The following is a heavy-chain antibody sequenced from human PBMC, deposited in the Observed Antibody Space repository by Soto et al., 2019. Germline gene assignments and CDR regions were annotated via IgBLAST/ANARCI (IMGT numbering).Heavy chain of an antibody. D-gene: IGHD3-10*01. J-gene: IGHJ6*03. CDR1: GGSISSYY. Sequence: SQTLSLTCTVSGGSISSYYWSWIRQPPGKGLEWIGYIYYSGSTNYNPSLKSRVTISVDTSKNQFSLKLSSVTAADTAVYYCARHGSGSYRNNLLYYYYMDVCGEGTTVTVSS. CDR3: ARHGSGSYRNNLLYYYYMDV. CDR2: IYYSGST. V-gene: IGHV4-59*08.